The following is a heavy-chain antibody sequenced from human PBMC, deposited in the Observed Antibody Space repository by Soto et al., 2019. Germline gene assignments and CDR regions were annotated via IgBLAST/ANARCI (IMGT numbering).Heavy chain of an antibody. CDR2: ISSSSSYI. D-gene: IGHD1-26*01. Sequence: GGSLRLSCAASGFTFSSYSMNWVRQAPGKGLEWVSSISSSSSYIYYADSVKGRFTISRDNAKNSLYLQMNSLRAEDTAVYYCAREPWEPHWYFDLWGRGTLVTVSS. CDR1: GFTFSSYS. V-gene: IGHV3-21*01. CDR3: AREPWEPHWYFDL. J-gene: IGHJ2*01.